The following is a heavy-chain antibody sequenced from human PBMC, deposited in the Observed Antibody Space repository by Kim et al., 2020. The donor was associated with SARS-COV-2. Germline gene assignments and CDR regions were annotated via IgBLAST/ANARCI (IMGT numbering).Heavy chain of an antibody. CDR2: MNPHSGTI. V-gene: IGHV1-8*02. CDR3: ARGGTYCGGDCYSSMDV. Sequence: ASVKVSCKASGYTLSSYDVHWVRQATGQGLEWMGWMNPHSGTIDYAQKFLGRVTMTRDTSISTAYMELSSLGSEGTAVYYCARGGTYCGGDCYSSMDVWGKGTTVTVSS. D-gene: IGHD2-21*02. J-gene: IGHJ6*03. CDR1: GYTLSSYD.